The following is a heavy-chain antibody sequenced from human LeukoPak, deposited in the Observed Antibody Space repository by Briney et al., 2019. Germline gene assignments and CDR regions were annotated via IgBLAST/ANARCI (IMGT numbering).Heavy chain of an antibody. D-gene: IGHD1-26*01. V-gene: IGHV3-23*01. CDR2: ISGSGGST. CDR3: AKDFAVESGGYWFDP. Sequence: PGGSLRLSCAASGFTFSSYAMSWVRQAPGKGLEWVSAISGSGGSTYYADSVKGRFTISRDNSKNTLYLQMNSLRAEDTAVYYCAKDFAVESGGYWFDPWGQETLVTVSS. J-gene: IGHJ5*02. CDR1: GFTFSSYA.